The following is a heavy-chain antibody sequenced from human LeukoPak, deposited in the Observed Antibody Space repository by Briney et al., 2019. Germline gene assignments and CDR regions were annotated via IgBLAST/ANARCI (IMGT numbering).Heavy chain of an antibody. J-gene: IGHJ4*02. D-gene: IGHD2-15*01. CDR3: APGWPTLDY. CDR1: GGSFSGYY. CDR2: INHSGST. V-gene: IGHV4-34*01. Sequence: SETLSLTCAVYGGSFSGYYWSWIRQPPGKGLEWIGEINHSGSTNYNPSLKSLVTISVDTSKNQFSLKLSSVTAADTAVYYCAPGWPTLDYWGQGTLVTVSS.